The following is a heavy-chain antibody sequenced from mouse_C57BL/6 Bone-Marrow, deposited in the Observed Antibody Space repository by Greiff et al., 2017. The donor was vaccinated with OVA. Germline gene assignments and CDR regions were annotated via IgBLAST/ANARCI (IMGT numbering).Heavy chain of an antibody. D-gene: IGHD1-1*01. CDR2: IYPGSGST. Sequence: QVQLQQPGAELVKPGASVKMSCKASGYTFTSYWITWVKQRPGQGLEWIGDIYPGSGSTTYNEKFKSKATMTVDTSSSTAYMQLSSLTSEDSAFYYCARRVTTVVAHWYFDVWGTGTTVTVSS. V-gene: IGHV1-55*01. CDR3: ARRVTTVVAHWYFDV. CDR1: GYTFTSYW. J-gene: IGHJ1*03.